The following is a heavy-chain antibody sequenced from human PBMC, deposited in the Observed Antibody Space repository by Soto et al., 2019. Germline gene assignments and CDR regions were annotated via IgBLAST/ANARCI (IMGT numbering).Heavy chain of an antibody. CDR2: INAGNGNT. CDR3: ARARCLSGYDAFAI. CDR1: GYTFTSYA. Sequence: ASVKVSCKASGYTFTSYAMHWVRQPPGQRLEWMGWINAGNGNTKYSQKFQGRVTITRDTSASTAYMELSSLRSEDTAVYYCARARCLSGYDAFAIWGQGTMVTVSS. D-gene: IGHD5-12*01. V-gene: IGHV1-3*01. J-gene: IGHJ3*02.